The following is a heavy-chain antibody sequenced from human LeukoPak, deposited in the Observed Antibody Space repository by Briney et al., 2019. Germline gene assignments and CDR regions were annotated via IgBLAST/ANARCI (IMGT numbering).Heavy chain of an antibody. CDR2: IYYSGST. D-gene: IGHD1-14*01. Sequence: SETLSLTCTVSGGSISSYYWSWIRQPPGKGLEWIGYIYYSGSTNYNPSLKSRVTISVDTSKNQFSLKLSSVTAADTAVYYCARAGLYYYYYYMDVWGKGTTVTVSS. V-gene: IGHV4-59*01. CDR1: GGSISSYY. J-gene: IGHJ6*03. CDR3: ARAGLYYYYYYMDV.